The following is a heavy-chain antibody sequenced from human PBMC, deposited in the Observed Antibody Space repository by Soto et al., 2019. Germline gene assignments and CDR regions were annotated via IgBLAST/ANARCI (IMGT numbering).Heavy chain of an antibody. CDR2: ISATGST. CDR1: GFTFSNYA. J-gene: IGHJ4*02. Sequence: EVQVLDSGGGLVQPGGSQRLSCSASGFTFSNYAMSWVRQAPGKGLEWVSTISATGSTLYADSVKSRFTISRDNSKNTVYLQMNFLRAEDTAVYYCAKVANKWAVAQRGYFDYWGQGTLVTVSS. D-gene: IGHD6-19*01. V-gene: IGHV3-23*01. CDR3: AKVANKWAVAQRGYFDY.